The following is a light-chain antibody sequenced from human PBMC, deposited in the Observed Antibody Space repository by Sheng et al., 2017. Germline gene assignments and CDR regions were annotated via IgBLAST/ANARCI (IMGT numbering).Light chain of an antibody. CDR3: SSSTRWV. Sequence: QSALTQPASVSGSPGQSITISCTGTSSDVGGYNYVSWYQQHPGKVPQTQSIYDVSNRPSGVSNRFSGSKSGNTASLTISGLQAEDEADYYTSSSTRWVFGGGTKLTVL. CDR2: DVS. CDR1: SSDVGGYNY. V-gene: IGLV2-14*03. J-gene: IGLJ3*02.